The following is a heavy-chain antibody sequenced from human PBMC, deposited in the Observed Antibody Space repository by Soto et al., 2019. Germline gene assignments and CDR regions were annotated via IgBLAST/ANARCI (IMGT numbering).Heavy chain of an antibody. Sequence: PGGSLRLSCAASGFSFRTYAMSWVRQAPGKGLEWVSAISGSDQSTYYADSVKGRFTISRDTSENTLYLQMNSLRAEDTAVYYCAKAYFGVVIVFDYWGQGALVTVSS. CDR1: GFSFRTYA. CDR3: AKAYFGVVIVFDY. J-gene: IGHJ4*02. CDR2: ISGSDQST. D-gene: IGHD3-3*01. V-gene: IGHV3-23*01.